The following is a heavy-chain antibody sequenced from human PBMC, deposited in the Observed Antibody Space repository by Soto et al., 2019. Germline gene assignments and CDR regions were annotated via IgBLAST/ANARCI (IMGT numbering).Heavy chain of an antibody. CDR3: ARSYFSGGSCYFFDY. V-gene: IGHV4-30-2*01. CDR1: GGSISSGGYS. Sequence: QLQLQESGSGLVKPSQTLSLTCAVSGGSISSGGYSWSWIRQPPGKGLEWIGYIYHSGSTYYNPSLKSRVTISVDRSKNQFSLKLSSVTAADTAVYYCARSYFSGGSCYFFDYWGQGTLVTVSS. CDR2: IYHSGST. J-gene: IGHJ4*02. D-gene: IGHD2-15*01.